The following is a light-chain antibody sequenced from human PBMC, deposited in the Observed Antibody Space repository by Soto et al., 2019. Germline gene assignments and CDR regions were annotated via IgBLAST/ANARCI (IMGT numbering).Light chain of an antibody. Sequence: QSVLTQPASVSGSPGQSITISCTGTSSDVGGFNYVSWYQQHPGKAPKLMIYDVTNRPSEVSYRFSGSKSGNTASLTISGLQAEDEADYYCNSYTSSSTYVFGTGTKVTVL. J-gene: IGLJ1*01. CDR3: NSYTSSSTYV. CDR2: DVT. CDR1: SSDVGGFNY. V-gene: IGLV2-14*03.